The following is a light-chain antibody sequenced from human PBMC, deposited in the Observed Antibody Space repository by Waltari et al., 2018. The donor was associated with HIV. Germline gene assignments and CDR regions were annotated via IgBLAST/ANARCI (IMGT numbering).Light chain of an antibody. CDR2: QAS. J-gene: IGLJ3*02. CDR3: QAWDSSTVWV. Sequence: SYELTQPPSVSVSPGQPASIACSGDQLGDKYACWYQQKPGQSPVLVIYQASKRPSGIPERFSGSHSGNTATLTISGTQAMDEADYYCQAWDSSTVWVFGGGTKLTVL. V-gene: IGLV3-1*01. CDR1: QLGDKY.